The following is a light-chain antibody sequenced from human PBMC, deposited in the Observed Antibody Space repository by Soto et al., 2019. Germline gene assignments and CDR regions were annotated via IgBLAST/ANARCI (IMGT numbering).Light chain of an antibody. CDR1: QNINNW. CDR3: QQYNDYSWT. Sequence: GDRVTITCRASQNINNWIAWYQQKPGKAPKFLIYDASTLESGVPSRFSGSGSGTEFTLTISSLQPDDVAIYYCQQYNDYSWTFGQGTKVDIK. J-gene: IGKJ1*01. CDR2: DAS. V-gene: IGKV1-5*01.